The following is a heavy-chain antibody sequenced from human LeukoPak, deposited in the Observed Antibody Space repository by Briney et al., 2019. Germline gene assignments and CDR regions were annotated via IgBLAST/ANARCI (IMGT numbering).Heavy chain of an antibody. CDR3: ARAYRLTPIAAAGAEYFQH. CDR2: INHSGST. V-gene: IGHV4-34*01. CDR1: GGSFSGYY. D-gene: IGHD6-13*01. Sequence: SETLSLTCAVYGGSFSGYYWSWIRQPPGKGLEWIGEINHSGSTNYNPSPKSRVTISVDTSKNQFSLKLSSVTAADTAVYYCARAYRLTPIAAAGAEYFQHWGQGTLVTVSS. J-gene: IGHJ1*01.